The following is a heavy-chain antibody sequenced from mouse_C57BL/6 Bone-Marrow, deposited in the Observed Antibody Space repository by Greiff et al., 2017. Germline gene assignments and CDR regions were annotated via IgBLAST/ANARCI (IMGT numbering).Heavy chain of an antibody. D-gene: IGHD2-3*01. CDR2: INPSTGGT. V-gene: IGHV1-42*01. CDR3: ARGGVDGYYVYWCVDV. J-gene: IGHJ1*01. Sequence: VQLQQSGPELVKPGASVKISCKASGYSFTGYYMNWVKQSPEKSLEWIGEINPSTGGTTYNQKFKAKATLAVDKSSSTAYMQRKSLTSEASAVYYGARGGVDGYYVYWCVDVWGAGTTVTVSS. CDR1: GYSFTGYY.